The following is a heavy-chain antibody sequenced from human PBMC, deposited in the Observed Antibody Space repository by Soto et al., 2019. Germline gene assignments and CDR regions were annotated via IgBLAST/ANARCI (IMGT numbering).Heavy chain of an antibody. Sequence: GGSLRLSCAASGFTFSSYAMSWVRQAPGKGLEWVSAISGSGGSTYYADSVKGRFTISRDNSKNTLYLQMNSLRAEDTAVYYCAKDGFTIFGVVTNAPLGYWGQGTLVTVSS. V-gene: IGHV3-23*01. CDR3: AKDGFTIFGVVTNAPLGY. CDR2: ISGSGGST. CDR1: GFTFSSYA. J-gene: IGHJ4*02. D-gene: IGHD3-3*01.